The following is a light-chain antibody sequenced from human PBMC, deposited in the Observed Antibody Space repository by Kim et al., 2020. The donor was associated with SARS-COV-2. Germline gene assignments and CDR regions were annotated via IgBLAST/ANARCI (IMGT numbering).Light chain of an antibody. J-gene: IGKJ2*01. CDR2: LGS. CDR1: QSLLHSNGYNY. V-gene: IGKV2-28*01. CDR3: MQALQTPYT. Sequence: EPGSISCRSSQSLLHSNGYNYFDWYLQKPGQSPQLLIYLGSTRASGVPDRFSGSGSGTDFTLKISRVEAEDVGVYYCMQALQTPYTFGQGTKLEI.